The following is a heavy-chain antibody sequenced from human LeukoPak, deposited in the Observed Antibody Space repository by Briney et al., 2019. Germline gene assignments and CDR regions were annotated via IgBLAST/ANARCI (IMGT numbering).Heavy chain of an antibody. CDR3: ARDGDSGYDSGPLDY. V-gene: IGHV3-21*01. J-gene: IGHJ4*02. CDR1: GFTFSSYS. Sequence: GGSLRLSCAASGFTFSSYSMNWVRQAPGKGLEWVSSISSSSSYIYYADSVKGRFTISRDNAKNSLYLQMNSLRAEDTAVYYCARDGDSGYDSGPLDYWGQGTLVTVSS. CDR2: ISSSSSYI. D-gene: IGHD5-12*01.